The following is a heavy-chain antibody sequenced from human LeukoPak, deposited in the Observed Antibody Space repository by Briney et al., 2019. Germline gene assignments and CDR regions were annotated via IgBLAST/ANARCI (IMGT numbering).Heavy chain of an antibody. Sequence: SETLSLTCTVSGGSISSYYWSWIRQPPGKGLEWIGYIYYSGSTNYNPSLESRVTISVDTSKNQFSLKLSSVTAADTAVYYCASLSGYYYGFCFQHWGQGTLVTVSS. CDR3: ASLSGYYYGFCFQH. V-gene: IGHV4-59*01. D-gene: IGHD3-22*01. CDR2: IYYSGST. CDR1: GGSISSYY. J-gene: IGHJ1*01.